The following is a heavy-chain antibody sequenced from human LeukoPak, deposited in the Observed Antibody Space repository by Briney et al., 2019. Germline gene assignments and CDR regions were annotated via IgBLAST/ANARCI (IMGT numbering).Heavy chain of an antibody. CDR2: IKQDGSQE. Sequence: GGSLRLSCAASRFTLSTYWMSWVRQAPGKGLEWVAHIKQDGSQEYYVDSAKGRFTISRDNAQNSMYLQMNSLRVEDTAVYYCTSWGDTTAEYFQRWGQGTLVTVSS. J-gene: IGHJ1*01. CDR3: TSWGDTTAEYFQR. D-gene: IGHD2-21*02. CDR1: RFTLSTYW. V-gene: IGHV3-7*01.